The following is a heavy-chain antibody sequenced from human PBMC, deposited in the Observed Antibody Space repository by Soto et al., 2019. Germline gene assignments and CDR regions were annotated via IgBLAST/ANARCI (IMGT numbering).Heavy chain of an antibody. D-gene: IGHD3-10*01. Sequence: SETLSLTCTVSGGSISSYYWIWIRQPPVNGLEWIGYIYYIFSTNYSPSLKSRFTMSLDTCKNQFSLKVSCVTAADTAVCYCARTKLWCGEPDWFDPWGQGTLVTVSS. J-gene: IGHJ5*02. CDR2: IYYIFST. CDR3: ARTKLWCGEPDWFDP. V-gene: IGHV4-59*12. CDR1: GGSISSYY.